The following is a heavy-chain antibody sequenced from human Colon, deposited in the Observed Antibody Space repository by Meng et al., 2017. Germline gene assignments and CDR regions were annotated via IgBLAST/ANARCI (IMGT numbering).Heavy chain of an antibody. D-gene: IGHD1-7*01. CDR2: VYHRGDT. V-gene: IGHV4-4*02. CDR3: GRDQGRELINH. Sequence: QWRLQESGPGLCNLSGTLSLTCTVSGDSICSDIWWSGVRQPPGKGLEWIGEVYHRGDTNYNPSLKSRVDISVDKSKNQFYLSLFSVTAADTAVYYCGRDQGRELINHWGQGTLVTVSS. J-gene: IGHJ4*02. CDR1: GDSICSDIW.